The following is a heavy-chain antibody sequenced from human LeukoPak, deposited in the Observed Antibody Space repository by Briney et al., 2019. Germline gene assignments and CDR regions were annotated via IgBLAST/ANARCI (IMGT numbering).Heavy chain of an antibody. CDR2: INPNSGGT. Sequence: GASVKVSCKASGYTFTGYYMHWVRQAPGQGLEWMGRINPNSGGTNYAQKFQGRVTMTRDTSISTAYMEPSRLRSDDTAVYYCARSSRGYSYGYSVYWFDPWGQGTLVTVSS. CDR3: ARSSRGYSYGYSVYWFDP. CDR1: GYTFTGYY. J-gene: IGHJ5*02. V-gene: IGHV1-2*06. D-gene: IGHD5-18*01.